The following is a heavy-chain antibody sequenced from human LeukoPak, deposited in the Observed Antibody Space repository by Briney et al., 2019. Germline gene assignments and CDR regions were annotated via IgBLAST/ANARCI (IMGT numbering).Heavy chain of an antibody. J-gene: IGHJ6*03. CDR1: GGSFSIYY. V-gene: IGHV4-34*01. Sequence: SETLSLTCAVYGGSFSIYYWSWIRPPPEEGLEWIGEINDRGRINYNPSLMSRVTVSVDTSKNQFSLRLTSVTATDTAVYYCARRWNYGRNYYIDVWGNGATVSVSS. CDR3: ARRWNYGRNYYIDV. D-gene: IGHD1-7*01. CDR2: INDRGRI.